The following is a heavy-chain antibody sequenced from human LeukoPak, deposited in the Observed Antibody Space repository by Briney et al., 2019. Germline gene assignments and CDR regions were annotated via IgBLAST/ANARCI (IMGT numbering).Heavy chain of an antibody. CDR1: VGSISSSNSY. D-gene: IGHD1-26*01. Sequence: SETLSLTCAVSVGSISSSNSYWGWIRQSPGTGLEWIGNIYSSGRTNYNPSLGSRVTISIDTSENQFSWKLSSVTAADTAVYYCARKREGPTTGIDCWGQGTLVTVSS. CDR3: ARKREGPTTGIDC. CDR2: IYSSGRT. J-gene: IGHJ4*02. V-gene: IGHV4-39*07.